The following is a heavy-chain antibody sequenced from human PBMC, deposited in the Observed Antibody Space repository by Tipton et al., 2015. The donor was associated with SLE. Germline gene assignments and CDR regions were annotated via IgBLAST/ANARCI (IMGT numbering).Heavy chain of an antibody. CDR3: ARDRGYSSSSGDAFDI. Sequence: TLSLTCAVSGGSISSGGYSWSWIRQPPGKGLEWIGYIYHSGSTYYNPSLKSRVTISVDRSKNQLSLKLSSVAAADTAVYYCARDRGYSSSSGDAFDIWGQGTMVTVSS. D-gene: IGHD6-6*01. CDR2: IYHSGST. CDR1: GGSISSGGYS. V-gene: IGHV4-30-2*01. J-gene: IGHJ3*02.